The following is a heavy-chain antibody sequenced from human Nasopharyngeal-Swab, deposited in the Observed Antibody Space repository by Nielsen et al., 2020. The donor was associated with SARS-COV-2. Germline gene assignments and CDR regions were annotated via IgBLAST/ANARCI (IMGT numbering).Heavy chain of an antibody. D-gene: IGHD3-10*01. CDR2: ISYDGSNK. J-gene: IGHJ5*02. CDR3: ARDWAHYYGSGALLLWWFDP. V-gene: IGHV3-30-3*01. Sequence: GGSLRLSCAASGFTFSSYAMHWVRQAPGKGLEREPVISYDGSNKYYADSVKGRFTISRDNSKNTLYLQMNSLRAEDTAVYYCARDWAHYYGSGALLLWWFDPWGQGTLVTVSS. CDR1: GFTFSSYA.